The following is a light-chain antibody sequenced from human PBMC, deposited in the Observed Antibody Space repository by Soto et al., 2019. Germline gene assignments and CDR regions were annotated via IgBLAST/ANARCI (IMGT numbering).Light chain of an antibody. CDR1: TSNIGENT. CDR2: VTD. Sequence: HSVLTQPPSVSGTLGQGVTISCSGSTSNIGENTVGWFQQLPVTAPKVLIYVTDKRPSVVPDRFSGSKSGTSAYLAISGLQSEDEADYYCAAWDGSLNGHVFGTGTKLTVL. V-gene: IGLV1-44*01. CDR3: AAWDGSLNGHV. J-gene: IGLJ1*01.